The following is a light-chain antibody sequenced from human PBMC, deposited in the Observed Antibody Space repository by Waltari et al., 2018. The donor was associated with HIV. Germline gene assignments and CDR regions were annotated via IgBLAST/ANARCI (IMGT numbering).Light chain of an antibody. CDR2: QDS. Sequence: SYELTQPPSVSVSPGQTASITCSGANLGEKYACWYQQKPGQSPVVVIYQDSKRPSGIPERFSGSNSGNTATLTISGTQAMDEADYYCQAWDSSTEGFVFGTGTKVTVL. CDR1: NLGEKY. J-gene: IGLJ1*01. CDR3: QAWDSSTEGFV. V-gene: IGLV3-1*01.